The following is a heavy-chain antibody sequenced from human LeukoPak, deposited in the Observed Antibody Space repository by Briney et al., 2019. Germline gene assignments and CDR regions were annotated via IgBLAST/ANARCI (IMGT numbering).Heavy chain of an antibody. CDR2: INSDGSST. D-gene: IGHD3-10*01. CDR1: GFTFSSYW. Sequence: GGSLRLSCAASGFTFSSYWMHWVRQAPGKGLVWVSRINSDGSSTSYAGSVKGRFTISRDNAKNTLYLQMNSLRAEDTAVYYCARGITTSGYYYYYMDVWSKGTTVTVSS. CDR3: ARGITTSGYYYYYMDV. J-gene: IGHJ6*03. V-gene: IGHV3-74*01.